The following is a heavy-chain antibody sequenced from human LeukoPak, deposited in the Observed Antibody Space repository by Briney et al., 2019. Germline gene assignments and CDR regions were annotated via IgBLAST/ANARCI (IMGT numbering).Heavy chain of an antibody. Sequence: GRSLRLSCAASGFTFSSYGMHWVRQAPGKGLEGVAIISLDGNNKYYADSVKGRFTISRDNSKNTLYLRMNSLRAEDTAVYYCAKEYLSGFDPWGQGTLVTVSS. CDR2: ISLDGNNK. CDR1: GFTFSSYG. V-gene: IGHV3-30*18. D-gene: IGHD1-14*01. CDR3: AKEYLSGFDP. J-gene: IGHJ5*02.